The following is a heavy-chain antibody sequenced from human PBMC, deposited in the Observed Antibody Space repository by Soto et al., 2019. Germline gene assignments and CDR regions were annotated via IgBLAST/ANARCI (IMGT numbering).Heavy chain of an antibody. Sequence: EASVKVSCKASGYTFTDYYMQWVRHAPGQGLEWMGWINPNSGGTNYAQNFQGRVTMTRDTTIRTAYMELSRLKSDDTAVYYCARAKGYYDSSGYLRWYYFDYWGQGTLVTVSS. CDR2: INPNSGGT. CDR3: ARAKGYYDSSGYLRWYYFDY. V-gene: IGHV1-2*02. CDR1: GYTFTDYY. D-gene: IGHD3-22*01. J-gene: IGHJ4*02.